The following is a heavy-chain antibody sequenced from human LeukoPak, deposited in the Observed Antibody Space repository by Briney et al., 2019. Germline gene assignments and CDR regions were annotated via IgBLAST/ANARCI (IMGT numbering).Heavy chain of an antibody. D-gene: IGHD5-18*01. J-gene: IGHJ4*02. CDR3: ARAPRGYSYGYLFDY. CDR1: GGSISSYY. CDR2: IYYSGST. V-gene: IGHV4-59*01. Sequence: SETLSLTCTVSGGSISSYYWSWIRQPPGKGLEWIGYIYYSGSTNYNPSLKSRVTISVDTSKNQFSLKLSSVTAADTAVYYCARAPRGYSYGYLFDYWGQGTLVTVSS.